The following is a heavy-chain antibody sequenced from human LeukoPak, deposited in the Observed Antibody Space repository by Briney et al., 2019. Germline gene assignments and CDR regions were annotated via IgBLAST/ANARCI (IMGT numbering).Heavy chain of an antibody. V-gene: IGHV3-30*02. CDR1: GFTFSSYG. CDR3: AREGLQEPGY. D-gene: IGHD1-14*01. CDR2: IRYDGSNK. J-gene: IGHJ4*02. Sequence: PGGSLRLSCAASGFTFSSYGMHWVRQAPGKGLEWVAFIRYDGSNKYYADSVKGRFTISRDNSKNTLYLQMNSLRAEDTAVYYCAREGLQEPGYWGQGTLVTVSS.